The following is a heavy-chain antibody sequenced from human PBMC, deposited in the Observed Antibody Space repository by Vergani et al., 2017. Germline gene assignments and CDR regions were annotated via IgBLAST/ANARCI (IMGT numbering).Heavy chain of an antibody. Sequence: QVQLVQSGAEVKKPGSSVKVSCKASGGTFSSYAISWVRQAPGQGLEWMGRIIAILGIANYAQKFQGRVTITADKSTSTAYMELSSLRSEDTAVYYCARHDIYSSSSDYYGMDVWGQGTTVTVSS. CDR3: ARHDIYSSSSDYYGMDV. D-gene: IGHD6-6*01. CDR2: IIAILGIA. V-gene: IGHV1-69*04. J-gene: IGHJ6*02. CDR1: GGTFSSYA.